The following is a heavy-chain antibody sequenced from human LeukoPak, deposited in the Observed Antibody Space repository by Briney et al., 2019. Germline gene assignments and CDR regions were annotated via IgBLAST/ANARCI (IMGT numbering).Heavy chain of an antibody. J-gene: IGHJ4*02. CDR1: GFTFSSYA. CDR2: ISGSGGST. Sequence: GGSLRLSCAASGFTFSSYAMSWVRQAPGKGLEWVSAISGSGGSTYYADSVRGRFTISRDNSKNTLYLQMNSLRAEDTAVYYCAKDTGSGYDYFSYYFDYWGQGTLVTVSS. D-gene: IGHD5-12*01. V-gene: IGHV3-23*01. CDR3: AKDTGSGYDYFSYYFDY.